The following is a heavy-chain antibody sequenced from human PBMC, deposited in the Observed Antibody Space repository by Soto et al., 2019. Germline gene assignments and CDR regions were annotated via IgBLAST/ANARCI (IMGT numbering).Heavy chain of an antibody. CDR3: ARGQPPAHPFDY. CDR1: GYRFSSYW. V-gene: IGHV5-51*01. CDR2: IYPGDSDT. Sequence: GEALKISCKGSGYRFSSYWIGWVRQMPGKGPEWMGIIYPGDSDTRYSPSFQGQVTISADKSIHTAYLQWSSLKASDTAMYYCARGQPPAHPFDYWGQGTLVNVSS. J-gene: IGHJ4*02.